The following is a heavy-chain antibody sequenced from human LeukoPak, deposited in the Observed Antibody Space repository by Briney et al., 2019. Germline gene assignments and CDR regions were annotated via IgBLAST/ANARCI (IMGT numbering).Heavy chain of an antibody. D-gene: IGHD2-2*02. J-gene: IGHJ5*02. CDR2: IIPMFGTA. CDR3: ARDRPGRYCSTVSCYSASPFDP. V-gene: IGHV1-69*13. CDR1: GGTVSRFP. Sequence: SVKVSCKASGGTVSRFPISWVRQAPGQGLEWMGGIIPMFGTAKYAQKFQGRVTITADESAGTAYMELSSLRSEDTAVYYCARDRPGRYCSTVSCYSASPFDPWGQGTLVTVSS.